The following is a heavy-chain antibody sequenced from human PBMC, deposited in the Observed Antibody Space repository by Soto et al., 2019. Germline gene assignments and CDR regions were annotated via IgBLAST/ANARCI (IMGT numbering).Heavy chain of an antibody. CDR1: GFFFSNYW. D-gene: IGHD2-15*01. V-gene: IGHV3-7*01. CDR3: ASFVVAATRYFDY. Sequence: PGGSLRLSCVASGFFFSNYWMSWVRQAPGKGLEWVANIKQDGSEKYYVDSVKGRFTISRDNAKNSLYLQMNSLRAEDAAVYYCASFVVAATRYFDYWGQGTLVTVSS. CDR2: IKQDGSEK. J-gene: IGHJ4*02.